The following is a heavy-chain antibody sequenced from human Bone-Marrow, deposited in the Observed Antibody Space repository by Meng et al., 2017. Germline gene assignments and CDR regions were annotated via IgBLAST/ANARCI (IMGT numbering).Heavy chain of an antibody. CDR2: IYHSGST. CDR1: GYSISSGYY. Sequence: SETLSLTCAVSGYSISSGYYWGWIRQPPGKGLEWIGSIYHSGSTYYNPSLKSRVTISVDTSKNQFSLKLSSVTAADTAVYYCARGVGATNGWGQGTLVTVSS. J-gene: IGHJ4*02. V-gene: IGHV4-38-2*01. CDR3: ARGVGATNG. D-gene: IGHD1-26*01.